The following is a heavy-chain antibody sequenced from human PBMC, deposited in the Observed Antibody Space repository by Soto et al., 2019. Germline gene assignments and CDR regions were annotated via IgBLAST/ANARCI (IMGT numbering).Heavy chain of an antibody. Sequence: SETLSLTCTVSGGSISSSSYYWGWIRQPPGKGLEWIGSIYYSGSTYYNPSLKSRVTISVDTSKNQFSLKLSSVTAADTAVYYCARDLGFYCSGGSCPMDYYYGMDVWGQGTTVTVSS. CDR2: IYYSGST. J-gene: IGHJ6*02. CDR3: ARDLGFYCSGGSCPMDYYYGMDV. D-gene: IGHD2-15*01. CDR1: GGSISSSSYY. V-gene: IGHV4-39*02.